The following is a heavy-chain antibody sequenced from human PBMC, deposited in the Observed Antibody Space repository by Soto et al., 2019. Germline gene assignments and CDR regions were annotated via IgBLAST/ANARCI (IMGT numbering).Heavy chain of an antibody. Sequence: QVQLVESGGGVVQPGTSLRLTCAGSGFTFSRNGMHWVRQAPGKGLEWVALVSYDGSQKYYVDSVKGRFTISRDNSENTLDLQMNSLRPEDTAVYYCARWVGGSMSDNSGKYDSWGQGTLVTVSS. D-gene: IGHD3-22*01. V-gene: IGHV3-30*03. J-gene: IGHJ5*01. CDR2: VSYDGSQK. CDR3: ARWVGGSMSDNSGKYDS. CDR1: GFTFSRNG.